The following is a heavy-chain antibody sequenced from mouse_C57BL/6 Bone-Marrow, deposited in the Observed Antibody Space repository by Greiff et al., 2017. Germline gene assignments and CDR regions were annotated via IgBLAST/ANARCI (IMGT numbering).Heavy chain of an antibody. CDR2: IYPGSGST. D-gene: IGHD2-5*01. CDR3: ARPYYSNYWYCDV. V-gene: IGHV1-55*01. Sequence: QVQLQQPGAELVKPGASVKMSCKASGYTFTSYWITWVKQRPGQGLEWIGDIYPGSGSTNYNEKFKSKATLTVDTSSSTAYMQLSRLTSEDSAVYYCARPYYSNYWYCDVWGTGTTVTGSA. J-gene: IGHJ1*03. CDR1: GYTFTSYW.